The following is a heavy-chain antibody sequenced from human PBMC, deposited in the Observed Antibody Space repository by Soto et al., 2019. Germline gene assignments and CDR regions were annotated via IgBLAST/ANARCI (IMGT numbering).Heavy chain of an antibody. CDR3: ARLPTMVRGYFDY. V-gene: IGHV4-59*08. CDR2: IYYSGST. Sequence: SETLSLTCTVSGGSISSYYWSWIRQPPGKGLEWIGYIYYSGSTNYNPSLKSRVTISVDTSKNQFSLKLSSVTAADTAVYYCARLPTMVRGYFDYWGQGTLVTVS. CDR1: GGSISSYY. D-gene: IGHD3-10*01. J-gene: IGHJ4*02.